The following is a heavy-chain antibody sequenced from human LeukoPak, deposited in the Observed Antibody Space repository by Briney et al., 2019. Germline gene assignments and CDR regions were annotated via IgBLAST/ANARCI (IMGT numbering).Heavy chain of an antibody. D-gene: IGHD3-10*01. Sequence: GGSLRLSCAASGFTFSSYAMSWVRQAPGKGLEWVSAISGSGGSTYYADSVKGRFTISRDNSKNTLYLQMNSLRAEDTAVYYCAKWLGGWFLSSMYYFDYWGQRTLVTVSS. CDR1: GFTFSSYA. CDR2: ISGSGGST. J-gene: IGHJ4*02. CDR3: AKWLGGWFLSSMYYFDY. V-gene: IGHV3-23*01.